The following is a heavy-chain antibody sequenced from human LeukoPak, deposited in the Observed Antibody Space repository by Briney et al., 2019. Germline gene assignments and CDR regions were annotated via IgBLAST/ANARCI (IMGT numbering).Heavy chain of an antibody. CDR1: GFTFSSHA. J-gene: IGHJ6*02. CDR2: ITGSGGTT. Sequence: GGSLRLSCAVSGFTFSSHAMNWVRQAPGKGLEWVSSITGSGGTTYYADSVKGRFTISRDNSKNTLYLQVDSLRAEDTAVYYCARALRFCNGAKCCTYFYFGMDVWGQGTTVTVSS. D-gene: IGHD2-8*01. CDR3: ARALRFCNGAKCCTYFYFGMDV. V-gene: IGHV3-23*01.